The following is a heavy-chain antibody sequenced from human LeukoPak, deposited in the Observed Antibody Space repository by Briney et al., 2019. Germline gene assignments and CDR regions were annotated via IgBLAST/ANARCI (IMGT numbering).Heavy chain of an antibody. Sequence: GGSLRLSCAASGFTFSSYAMSWVRQAPGKGLEWVSAISASGGSTYYADSVKGRFTISRDNSKNTLYLQMNSLRAEDTAVYYCAKHQARIAVAGTDYWGQGTLVTVSS. CDR2: ISASGGST. D-gene: IGHD6-19*01. CDR3: AKHQARIAVAGTDY. CDR1: GFTFSSYA. J-gene: IGHJ4*02. V-gene: IGHV3-23*01.